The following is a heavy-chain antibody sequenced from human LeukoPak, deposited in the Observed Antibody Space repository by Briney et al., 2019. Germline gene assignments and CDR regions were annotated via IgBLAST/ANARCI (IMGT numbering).Heavy chain of an antibody. V-gene: IGHV3-49*04. CDR1: GFTFGDYA. CDR3: LGYCSSTSCDAQDY. J-gene: IGHJ4*02. CDR2: IRTKGYGGTT. D-gene: IGHD2-2*01. Sequence: GGSLRLSCTASGFTFGDYAMNWVRQAPGQGLEWVGFIRTKGYGGTTEYAASVKCRFTISRDDSESIAYLQMNSLKTQATAMYYCLGYCSSTSCDAQDYWGQGTQVTVSS.